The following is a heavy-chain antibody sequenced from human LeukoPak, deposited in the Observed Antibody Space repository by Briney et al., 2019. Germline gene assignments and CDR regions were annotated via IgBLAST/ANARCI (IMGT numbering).Heavy chain of an antibody. CDR3: ATDQRYAFDY. CDR2: IRTTAEGAKYA. D-gene: IGHD3-9*01. J-gene: IGHJ4*02. V-gene: IGHV3-48*02. Sequence: GGSLRLSCATSGFSFTGYPMNWVRQAPGKGLEWISNIRTTAEGAKYAYYADSVKGRVTISRDDGKNTPYLHMNSLRDDDTAVYYCATDQRYAFDYWGQGILVTVSS. CDR1: GFSFTGYP.